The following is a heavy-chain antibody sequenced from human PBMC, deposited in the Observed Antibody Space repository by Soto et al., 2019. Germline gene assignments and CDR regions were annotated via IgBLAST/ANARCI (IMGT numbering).Heavy chain of an antibody. V-gene: IGHV1-46*01. CDR1: GYTFTSYY. J-gene: IGHJ6*02. CDR2: INPSGGST. CDR3: ARGGSRGDIVVVPAVDYYYYYGMDV. D-gene: IGHD2-2*01. Sequence: ASVKVSCKASGYTFTSYYMHWVRQAPGQGLEWMGIINPSGGSTSYAQKFQGRVTMTGDTSTSTVYMELSSLRSEDTAVYYCARGGSRGDIVVVPAVDYYYYYGMDVWGQGTTVTAP.